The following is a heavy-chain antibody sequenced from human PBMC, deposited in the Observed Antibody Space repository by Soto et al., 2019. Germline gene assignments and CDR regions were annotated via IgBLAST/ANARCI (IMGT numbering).Heavy chain of an antibody. D-gene: IGHD1-1*01. J-gene: IGHJ1*01. Sequence: QVQLVESGGGVVQPGTSLRVSCVASGFTFRSYVIHWVRQAPGKGLEWVGLTSYDGTNKYYGDSVRGRITISRDNSRNTVDPQMDSLTVEDTAVYYCPRLGTRGGLNVWGQGTPFSVSS. V-gene: IGHV3-30*19. CDR1: GFTFRSYV. CDR2: TSYDGTNK. CDR3: PRLGTRGGLNV.